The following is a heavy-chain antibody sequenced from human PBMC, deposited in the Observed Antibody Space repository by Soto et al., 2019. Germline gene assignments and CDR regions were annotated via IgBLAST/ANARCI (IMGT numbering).Heavy chain of an antibody. J-gene: IGHJ4*02. V-gene: IGHV4-38-2*02. CDR2: VYQSGNT. CDR1: NYSISSGYH. Sequence: SETLSLTCIVSNYSISSGYHWGWIRQPPGKGLEGIGTVYQSGNTYQNPSLKSRVILSIDTSKNQFSLNLRNVTAADTAVYYCVRGKVNFDFWGKGILVTVSS. CDR3: VRGKVNFDF.